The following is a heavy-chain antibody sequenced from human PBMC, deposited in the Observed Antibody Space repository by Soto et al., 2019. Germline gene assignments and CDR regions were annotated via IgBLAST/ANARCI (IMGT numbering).Heavy chain of an antibody. Sequence: ASVKVSCKASGYTFTGDYMHWVRQAPGQGLEWMGWINPNSGGTNYAQKFQGRVTMTRDTSISTAYMELSRLRSDDTAVYYCASDYSRSLQLRFKKVPGYWGQGTLVTVSS. CDR1: GYTFTGDY. V-gene: IGHV1-2*02. CDR3: ASDYSRSLQLRFKKVPGY. J-gene: IGHJ4*02. D-gene: IGHD1-1*01. CDR2: INPNSGGT.